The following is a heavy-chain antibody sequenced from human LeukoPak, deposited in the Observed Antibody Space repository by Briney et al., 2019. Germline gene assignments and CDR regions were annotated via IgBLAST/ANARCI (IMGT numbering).Heavy chain of an antibody. CDR3: AREMVRGRSRTPIDY. V-gene: IGHV3-48*01. CDR1: GFTFSSYS. Sequence: GGSLRLSCAASGFTFSSYSMNWVRQAPGKGLEWVSYISSSSSTIYYADSVKGRFTISRDNAKNSLYLQMNSLRAEDTAVYYCAREMVRGRSRTPIDYWGQGTLVTVSS. CDR2: ISSSSSTI. D-gene: IGHD4-23*01. J-gene: IGHJ4*02.